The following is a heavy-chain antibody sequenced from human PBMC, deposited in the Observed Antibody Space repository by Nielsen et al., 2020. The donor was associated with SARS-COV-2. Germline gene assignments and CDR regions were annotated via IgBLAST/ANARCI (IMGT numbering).Heavy chain of an antibody. CDR2: INSDGSST. Sequence: GESLKISCAASGFTFSSYWMHWVRQAPGKGLVWVSRINSDGSSTSYADSVKGRFTISRDNAKKTLYLQMNSLRGEDAAVYYCGRGDILTGYIDYWGQGTLVTVSS. CDR1: GFTFSSYW. CDR3: GRGDILTGYIDY. D-gene: IGHD3-9*01. J-gene: IGHJ4*02. V-gene: IGHV3-74*01.